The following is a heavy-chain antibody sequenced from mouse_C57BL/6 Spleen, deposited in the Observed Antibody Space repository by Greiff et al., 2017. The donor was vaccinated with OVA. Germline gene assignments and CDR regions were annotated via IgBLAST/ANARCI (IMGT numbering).Heavy chain of an antibody. V-gene: IGHV5-17*01. J-gene: IGHJ4*01. CDR2: ISSGSSTI. Sequence: EVKLEESGGGLVKPGGSLKLSCAASGFTFSDYGMHWVRQAPEKGLEWVAYISSGSSTIYYADTVKGRFTISRDNAKNTLFLQMTSLRSEDTAMYYCARRLTTVVANHYYAMDYWGQGTSVTVSS. D-gene: IGHD1-1*01. CDR3: ARRLTTVVANHYYAMDY. CDR1: GFTFSDYG.